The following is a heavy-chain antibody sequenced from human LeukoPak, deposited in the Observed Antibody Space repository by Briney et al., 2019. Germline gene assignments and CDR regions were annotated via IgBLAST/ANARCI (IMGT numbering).Heavy chain of an antibody. V-gene: IGHV1-69*13. CDR2: IIPIFGTA. CDR3: ARDWYGGNSRDY. Sequence: SVKVSCKASGGTFSSYAISWVRQAPGQGLEWMGGIIPIFGTANYAQKFQGRVTITADESTSTAYMELSSLRSEDTAVYYCARDWYGGNSRDYWGQGTLVTVSS. CDR1: GGTFSSYA. J-gene: IGHJ4*02. D-gene: IGHD4-23*01.